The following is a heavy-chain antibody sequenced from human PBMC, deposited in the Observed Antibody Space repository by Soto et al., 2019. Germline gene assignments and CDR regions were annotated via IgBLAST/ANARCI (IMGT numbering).Heavy chain of an antibody. V-gene: IGHV1-3*01. J-gene: IGHJ4*02. CDR3: ARSPDSYDSSGSTAFDY. D-gene: IGHD3-22*01. CDR2: INAGNGNT. CDR1: GYTFTSYA. Sequence: QVQLVQSGAEVKKPGASVKVSCKASGYTFTSYAMHWVRQAPGQRLEWMGWINAGNGNTKYSQKFQGRVTITRDTSASTAYMELSSLRSEDTAVYYCARSPDSYDSSGSTAFDYWGQGTLVTVSS.